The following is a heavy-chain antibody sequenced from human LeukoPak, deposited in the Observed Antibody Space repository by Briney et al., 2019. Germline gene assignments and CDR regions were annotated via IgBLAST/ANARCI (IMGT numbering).Heavy chain of an antibody. CDR1: GFTFDDYA. Sequence: PGGSLRLSCAASGFTFDDYAMHWVRQVPGKGLEWVSGISWNSASIGYADSVKGRFTISRDNAKNSLYLQMNSLRAEDTALYYCAKDRVEMATIGAFDIWGQGTMVTVSS. CDR2: ISWNSASI. D-gene: IGHD5-24*01. V-gene: IGHV3-9*01. CDR3: AKDRVEMATIGAFDI. J-gene: IGHJ3*02.